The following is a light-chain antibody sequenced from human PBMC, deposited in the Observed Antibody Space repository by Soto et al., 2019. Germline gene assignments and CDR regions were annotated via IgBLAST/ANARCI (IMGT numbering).Light chain of an antibody. CDR2: DAY. Sequence: EIVLTQSPATMSLSPGERATLSCSASHSVSTYLAWYQQKPGQAPRLLIFDAYNRATGIPARFSGSGSGTVFTLTITSLEPEDFAVYYCQQRSSWPPITFGQGTRLEI. CDR3: QQRSSWPPIT. J-gene: IGKJ5*01. CDR1: HSVSTY. V-gene: IGKV3-11*01.